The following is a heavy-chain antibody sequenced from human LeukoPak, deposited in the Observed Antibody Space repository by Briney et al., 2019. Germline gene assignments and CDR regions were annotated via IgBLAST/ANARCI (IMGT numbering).Heavy chain of an antibody. CDR2: IIPIFGTA. J-gene: IGHJ5*02. Sequence: SVKVSCKASGGTFSSYAISWVRQAPGQGLEWMGGIIPIFGTANYAQKFQGRVTITTDESTSTAYMELSSLRSEDTAVYYCATASAYPVLRFLEWSQNWFDPWGQGTLVTVSS. CDR1: GGTFSSYA. V-gene: IGHV1-69*05. CDR3: ATASAYPVLRFLEWSQNWFDP. D-gene: IGHD3-3*01.